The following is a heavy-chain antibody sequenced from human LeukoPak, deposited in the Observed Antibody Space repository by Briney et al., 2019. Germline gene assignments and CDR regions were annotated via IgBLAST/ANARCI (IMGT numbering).Heavy chain of an antibody. V-gene: IGHV4-39*07. CDR2: IYYSGST. Sequence: SETLSLTCTVSGGSISSSSYYWGWIRQPPGKGLEWIGSIYYSGSTYYNPSLKSRVTISVDTSKNQFSLKLSSVTAADTAVYYCARARYCSSTSCYGSAGIYFDYWGQGTLVTVSS. J-gene: IGHJ4*02. CDR1: GGSISSSSYY. D-gene: IGHD2-2*01. CDR3: ARARYCSSTSCYGSAGIYFDY.